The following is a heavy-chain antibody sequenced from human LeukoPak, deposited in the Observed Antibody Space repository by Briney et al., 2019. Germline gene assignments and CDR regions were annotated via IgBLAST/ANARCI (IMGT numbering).Heavy chain of an antibody. V-gene: IGHV3-30*18. J-gene: IGHJ4*02. D-gene: IGHD2-2*01. CDR2: ISHDGNTK. CDR3: AKSGCSSTNCYLNF. CDR1: GFRFSSYG. Sequence: PGGSLRLSCAASGFRFSSYGMHWVRQAPGKGLEWVAVISHDGNTKYYTDSVKGRFTISRDNSKNTLYLQMNSLRAEDTAVYHCAKSGCSSTNCYLNFWGRGTLVIVSS.